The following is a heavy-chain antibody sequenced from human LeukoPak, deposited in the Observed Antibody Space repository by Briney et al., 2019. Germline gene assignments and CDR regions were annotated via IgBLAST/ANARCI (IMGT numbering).Heavy chain of an antibody. V-gene: IGHV3-21*01. CDR2: ISSSSSYI. J-gene: IGHJ4*02. D-gene: IGHD3-10*01. CDR3: ARVPHYGSGSYFDY. CDR1: GITFSSYS. Sequence: GGSLRLSCAASGITFSSYSMNWVRQAPGKGLEWVSSISSSSSYIYYADSVKGRFTISRDNAKNSLYLQMNSLRAEDTAVYYCARVPHYGSGSYFDYWGQGTLVTVSS.